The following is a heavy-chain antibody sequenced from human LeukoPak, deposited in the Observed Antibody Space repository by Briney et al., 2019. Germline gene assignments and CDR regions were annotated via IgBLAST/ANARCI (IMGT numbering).Heavy chain of an antibody. V-gene: IGHV3-7*03. Sequence: GGSLRLSCVVSGFIFSDYWMSWVRQAPGKGLEWVANIEQDGSAKHYVDSVKGRFTISRDNAKNSLYLQMNSLRAEDTAIYYCARRYFDYWGQGTLVTVSS. CDR2: IEQDGSAK. CDR3: ARRYFDY. CDR1: GFIFSDYW. J-gene: IGHJ4*02.